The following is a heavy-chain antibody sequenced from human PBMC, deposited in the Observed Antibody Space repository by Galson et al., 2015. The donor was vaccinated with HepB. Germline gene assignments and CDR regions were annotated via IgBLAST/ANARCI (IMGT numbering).Heavy chain of an antibody. CDR3: AKGYDSTGYYSFDY. J-gene: IGHJ4*02. CDR1: GFTFSHYG. V-gene: IGHV3-30*18. CDR2: VSSDGNLD. D-gene: IGHD3-9*01. Sequence: SLRLSCAASGFTFSHYGMHWVRQAPGKGLEWVTVVSSDGNLDHYAESVKGRFTISRDNSRNTLYLQMNSLRAKDTAVYFCAKGYDSTGYYSFDYWGQGTLVTVSA.